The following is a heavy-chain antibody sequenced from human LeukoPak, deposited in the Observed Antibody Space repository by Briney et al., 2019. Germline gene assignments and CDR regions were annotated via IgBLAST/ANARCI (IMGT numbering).Heavy chain of an antibody. J-gene: IGHJ5*02. Sequence: SETLSLTCTVFGVPISSYYWGWIRQPPGKGLEWIGYIYYSGTTNYNPSPKSRVTISVDTSKNQFSLKLTSVTAADTAVYYCARDPRAAGANWFDPWGQGSLVTVSS. CDR1: GVPISSYY. CDR2: IYYSGTT. D-gene: IGHD6-13*01. CDR3: ARDPRAAGANWFDP. V-gene: IGHV4-59*12.